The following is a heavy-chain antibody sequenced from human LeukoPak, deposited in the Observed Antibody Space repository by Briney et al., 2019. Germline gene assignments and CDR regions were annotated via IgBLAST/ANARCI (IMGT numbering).Heavy chain of an antibody. Sequence: GGYLRLSCEASGFTFIRNGMHWVRQAPGKGLEWVAFLRYDGSNQYYADSVQGRFTISRDNSKNTLYLQMYSLRAEVTAVYYCARYDPHYDILTGYYPIDSWGQGTLVTVSS. V-gene: IGHV3-30*02. J-gene: IGHJ5*01. D-gene: IGHD3-9*01. CDR3: ARYDPHYDILTGYYPIDS. CDR1: GFTFIRNG. CDR2: LRYDGSNQ.